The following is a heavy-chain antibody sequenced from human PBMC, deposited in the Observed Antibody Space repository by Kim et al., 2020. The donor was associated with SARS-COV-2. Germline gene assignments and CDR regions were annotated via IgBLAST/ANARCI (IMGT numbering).Heavy chain of an antibody. J-gene: IGHJ6*02. V-gene: IGHV4-39*07. D-gene: IGHD5-18*01. CDR3: ARADTRYYYYAMDV. Sequence: NTSLKSRVTISVDTSKNPFSLEVNSFTAADTAVYYCARADTRYYYYAMDVWGQGTTVTVSS.